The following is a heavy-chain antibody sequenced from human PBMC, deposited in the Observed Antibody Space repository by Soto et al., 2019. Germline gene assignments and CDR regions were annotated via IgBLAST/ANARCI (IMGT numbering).Heavy chain of an antibody. CDR3: ARSVFP. CDR1: GDSITIAKW. J-gene: IGHJ5*02. Sequence: SETLSLTSDVLGDSITIAKWWSWIRQPPGKGLQWIGEIYHSGSSKYNPSLKSRVIISVDKSKNQFSLKVSSVTAADTAVYYCARSVFPWGQGTLVTVS. V-gene: IGHV4-4*02. CDR2: IYHSGSS.